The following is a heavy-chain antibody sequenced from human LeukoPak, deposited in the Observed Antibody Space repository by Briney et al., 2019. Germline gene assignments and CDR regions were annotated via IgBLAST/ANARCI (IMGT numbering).Heavy chain of an antibody. CDR1: GFTFSSYA. CDR3: ANGPSSYAEGAFDI. J-gene: IGHJ3*02. D-gene: IGHD6-19*01. CDR2: ISGSGGST. V-gene: IGHV3-23*01. Sequence: PGGSLRLSCAASGFTFSSYAMSWVRQAPGKGLEWVSAISGSGGSTYYADSVEDRFTISRDNSKNTLYLQMNSLRAEDTAVYYCANGPSSYAEGAFDIWGQGTMVTVSS.